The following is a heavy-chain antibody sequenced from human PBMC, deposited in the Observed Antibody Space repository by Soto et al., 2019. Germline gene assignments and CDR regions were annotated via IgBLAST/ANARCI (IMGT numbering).Heavy chain of an antibody. CDR3: ARDHASPRPYGLRFLEWLFDY. J-gene: IGHJ4*02. CDR1: GFTFSSYA. CDR2: ISYDGSNK. Sequence: PGGSLRLSCAASGFTFSSYAMHWVRQAPGKGLEWVAVISYDGSNKYYADSVKGRFTISRDNSKNTLYLQMNRLRAEDTTVYYCARDHASPRPYGLRFLEWLFDYWGQGTLVTVSS. V-gene: IGHV3-30-3*01. D-gene: IGHD3-3*01.